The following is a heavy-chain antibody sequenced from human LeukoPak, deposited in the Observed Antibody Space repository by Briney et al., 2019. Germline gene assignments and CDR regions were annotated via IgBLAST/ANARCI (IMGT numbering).Heavy chain of an antibody. J-gene: IGHJ4*02. V-gene: IGHV3-48*01. CDR1: GFTFSRDS. Sequence: PGGSLRLSCAASGFTFSRDSMNWVRQAPGKGLEWVSYINGGGSPIFYADSVRGRFTISRDNANNSLHLQMNSLRAEDTAVYYCVRDNPRCCGVIPANIDDYWGQGTLVTVSS. CDR3: VRDNPRCCGVIPANIDDY. CDR2: INGGGSPI. D-gene: IGHD2-21*01.